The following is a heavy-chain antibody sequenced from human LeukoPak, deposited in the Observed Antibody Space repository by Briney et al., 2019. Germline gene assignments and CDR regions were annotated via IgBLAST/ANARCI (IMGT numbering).Heavy chain of an antibody. CDR3: AKSVGLYCSGGSCYSDY. J-gene: IGHJ4*02. CDR2: ISGSGGST. Sequence: SGGSLRLSCAASGFTFSSYAMSWVRQAPGKGLEWVSAISGSGGSTYYADSVKGRFTISRDNSKNTLYLQMNSLRAEDTAVYYCAKSVGLYCSGGSCYSDYWGQGTLVTVSS. D-gene: IGHD2-15*01. V-gene: IGHV3-23*01. CDR1: GFTFSSYA.